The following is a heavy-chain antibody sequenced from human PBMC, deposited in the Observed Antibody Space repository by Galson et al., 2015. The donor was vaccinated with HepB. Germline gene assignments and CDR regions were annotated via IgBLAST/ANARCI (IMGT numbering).Heavy chain of an antibody. CDR1: GFTFSSYS. D-gene: IGHD2-15*01. CDR2: ISSSSSTI. V-gene: IGHV3-48*04. CDR3: ASIRWSRGYYFDY. J-gene: IGHJ4*02. Sequence: SLRLSCAASGFTFSSYSMNWVRQAPGKGLEWVSYISSSSSTIYYADSVKGRFTIPRDNAKNSLYLQMNSLRAEDTAVYYCASIRWSRGYYFDYWGQGTLVTVSS.